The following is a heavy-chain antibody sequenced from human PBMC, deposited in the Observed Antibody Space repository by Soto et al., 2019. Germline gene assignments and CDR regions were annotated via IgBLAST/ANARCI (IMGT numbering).Heavy chain of an antibody. CDR1: GGTFSSYT. J-gene: IGHJ4*02. D-gene: IGHD2-15*01. Sequence: ASVKVSCKASGGTFSSYTSSWVRQAPGQGLEWMGRIIPILGIANYAQKFQGRVTITADKSTSTAYMELSSLRSEDTAAYYCARLRCGGGSCYSEIDYWGQGTLVTVSS. CDR2: IIPILGIA. V-gene: IGHV1-69*02. CDR3: ARLRCGGGSCYSEIDY.